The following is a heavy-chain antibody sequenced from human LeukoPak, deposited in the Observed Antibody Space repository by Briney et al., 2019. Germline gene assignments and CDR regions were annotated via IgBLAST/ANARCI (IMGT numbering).Heavy chain of an antibody. D-gene: IGHD3-3*01. CDR1: GGSISSGDYY. J-gene: IGHJ5*02. Sequence: SQTLSLTCTVSGGSISSGDYYCSWIRHPPGRGLEFNRYVYYSGSSYYNTSLKSRVTTSVDTSKNQFSLKLSSLTAADTAVYYSATYTIFGVTSQPSNWFDPWGQGTLVTVSS. CDR3: ATYTIFGVTSQPSNWFDP. V-gene: IGHV4-30-4*01. CDR2: VYYSGSS.